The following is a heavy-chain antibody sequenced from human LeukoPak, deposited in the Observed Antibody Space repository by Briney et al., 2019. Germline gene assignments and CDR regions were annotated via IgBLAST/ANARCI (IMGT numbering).Heavy chain of an antibody. CDR1: GGSISSYY. D-gene: IGHD2-2*01. CDR2: IYSSGST. Sequence: SETLSLTCTVSGGSISSYYWSWIRQPAGKGLEWIGRIYSSGSTNYKPSLKSRVTMSVDTSKNQFSLKLSSVTAADTAVYYCAGRYCSSTSCPFDYWGQGTLVTVSS. J-gene: IGHJ4*02. CDR3: AGRYCSSTSCPFDY. V-gene: IGHV4-4*07.